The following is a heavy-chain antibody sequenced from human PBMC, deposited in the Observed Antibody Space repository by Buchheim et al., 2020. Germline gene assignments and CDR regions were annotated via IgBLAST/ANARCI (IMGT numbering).Heavy chain of an antibody. J-gene: IGHJ6*03. D-gene: IGHD3/OR15-3a*01. CDR3: ARGPPRDFYYYYYMDV. Sequence: QVQLQQWGAGLLKPSETLSLTCAVYGGSFSGYYWSWIRQPPGQGLEWIGEINHSGSTNYNPSLKSRVTISVDTSKNQFSLKLSSVTAADTAVYYCARGPPRDFYYYYYMDVWGKGTT. V-gene: IGHV4-34*01. CDR1: GGSFSGYY. CDR2: INHSGST.